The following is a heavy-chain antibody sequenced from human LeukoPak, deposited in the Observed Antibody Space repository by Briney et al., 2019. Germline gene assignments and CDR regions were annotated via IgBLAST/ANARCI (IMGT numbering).Heavy chain of an antibody. CDR3: AKERGNGVRGAFDS. V-gene: IGHV3-23*01. CDR1: GFTFRTYA. Sequence: GGSLRLSCAASGFTFRTYAMSWVRQAPGKGLEWVSGISDSGDGTYYADSVKGRFTMARDNSKNTLYLQMNSLRAEDAAVYYCAKERGNGVRGAFDSWGQGTMVTVSS. D-gene: IGHD4-17*01. CDR2: ISDSGDGT. J-gene: IGHJ3*02.